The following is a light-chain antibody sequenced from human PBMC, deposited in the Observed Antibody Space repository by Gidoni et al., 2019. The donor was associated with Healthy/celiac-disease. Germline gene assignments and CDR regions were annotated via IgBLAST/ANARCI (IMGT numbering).Light chain of an antibody. CDR1: SSNIGAGYD. Sequence: QSVLTQPPSVSGAPGQRVTISCTGSSSNIGAGYDVPWYQQLPGTAPKLLISGNSNRPSGVPDRFSCSKSGTSASLAITWLQAEDAADYYCQSYDSSLSGVVFGGGTKLTVL. CDR2: GNS. CDR3: QSYDSSLSGVV. V-gene: IGLV1-40*01. J-gene: IGLJ2*01.